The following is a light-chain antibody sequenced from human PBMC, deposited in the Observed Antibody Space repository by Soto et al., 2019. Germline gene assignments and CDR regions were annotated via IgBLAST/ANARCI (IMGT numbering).Light chain of an antibody. V-gene: IGKV3-11*01. CDR3: LQRSDWRT. J-gene: IGKJ1*01. Sequence: IVLTQSPVSLSLSPGEGATLXXRASDGVGRSLAWFQQRPGQAPCLLIYDASNRATGIPARFSGSGSGTDFTLTISRLEPEDFAVYYCLQRSDWRTFGRGTKVDIK. CDR1: DGVGRS. CDR2: DAS.